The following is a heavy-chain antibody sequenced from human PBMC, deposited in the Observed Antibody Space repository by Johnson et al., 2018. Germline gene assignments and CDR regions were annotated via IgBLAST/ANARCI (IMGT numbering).Heavy chain of an antibody. CDR1: GFTFSDAW. J-gene: IGHJ4*02. CDR2: IKSETNGGTI. D-gene: IGHD2-2*01. V-gene: IGHV3-15*01. CDR3: TTGYCSRTSCTY. Sequence: EVQLVESGGGLVKPGGSLRLSCAASGFTFSDAWMSWVRQAPGQGLEWVGRIKSETNGGTIDYAAPVKGRFSNSRDDSKRTLYLQMNSLKTEDTAVYYCTTGYCSRTSCTYWGQGTLVTVSS.